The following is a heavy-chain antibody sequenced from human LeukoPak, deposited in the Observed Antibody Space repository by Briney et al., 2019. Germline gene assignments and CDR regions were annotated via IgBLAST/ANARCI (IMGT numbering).Heavy chain of an antibody. V-gene: IGHV3-48*01. CDR2: ISSSSSTI. CDR1: GFTFSSYS. J-gene: IGHJ4*02. D-gene: IGHD3-3*01. Sequence: PGGSLRLSCAASGFTFSSYSMNWVRQAPGKGLEWVSYISSSSSTIYYADSVKGRFTISRDNAKNSPYLQMNSLRAEDTAVYYCARDGSLRFLEWFPGYWGQGTLVTVSS. CDR3: ARDGSLRFLEWFPGY.